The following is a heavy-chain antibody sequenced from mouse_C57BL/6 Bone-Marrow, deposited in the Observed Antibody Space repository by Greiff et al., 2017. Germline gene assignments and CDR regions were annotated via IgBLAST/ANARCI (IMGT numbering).Heavy chain of an antibody. CDR3: AEWGESRQRRDAMDY. J-gene: IGHJ4*01. Sequence: VQLVESGAELARPGASVKLSCKASGYTFTSYGISWVKQRTGQGLEWIGEIYPGSGNTYYNEKFKGKATLTADKSSSTAYMELRSLTSGDSAVYSGAEWGESRQRRDAMDYGGKGTSVTVSS. CDR1: GYTFTSYG. CDR2: IYPGSGNT. V-gene: IGHV1-81*01. D-gene: IGHD3-2*02.